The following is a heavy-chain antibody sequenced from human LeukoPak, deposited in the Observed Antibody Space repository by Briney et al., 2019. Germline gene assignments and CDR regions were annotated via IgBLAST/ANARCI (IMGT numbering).Heavy chain of an antibody. D-gene: IGHD6-19*01. CDR3: AKLAPESYSSGWFDY. V-gene: IGHV3-23*01. Sequence: GGSLRLSCAASGFTFSSYAMSWVRQAPGKGLEWVSGLSGSGGSTYYADSVKGRFTTSRDNSKNTLYLQMNSLRAEDTAVYYCAKLAPESYSSGWFDYWGQGTLVTVSS. CDR2: LSGSGGST. J-gene: IGHJ4*02. CDR1: GFTFSSYA.